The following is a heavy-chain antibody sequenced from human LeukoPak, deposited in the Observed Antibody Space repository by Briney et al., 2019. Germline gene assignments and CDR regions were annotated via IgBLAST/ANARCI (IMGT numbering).Heavy chain of an antibody. Sequence: PGGSLRLSCAASGFTSSAYWMHWVRQVPGKGLVWDSRINSDVSTTNYADSVKGRFTISRDNAKNTIYLQMNSLRAEDTAVYYCARYGRYRAFDIWGPGTVVTVSS. D-gene: IGHD1-26*01. V-gene: IGHV3-74*01. CDR3: ARYGRYRAFDI. J-gene: IGHJ3*02. CDR1: GFTSSAYW. CDR2: INSDVSTT.